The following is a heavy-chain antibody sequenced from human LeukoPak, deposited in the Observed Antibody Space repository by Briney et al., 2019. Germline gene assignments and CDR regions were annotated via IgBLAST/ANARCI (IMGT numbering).Heavy chain of an antibody. CDR1: GFTLSSYE. D-gene: IGHD3-16*01. J-gene: IGHJ6*03. V-gene: IGHV3-23*01. Sequence: PGGSLRLSCTVSGFTLSSYEMTWIRQAPGKGLEWVSSIEYSETSTHYADSVKGRFTISRDNAKNTLYLQMNSLRAEDTAVYYCLGGYYYSYMDVWGKGTTVTISS. CDR3: LGGYYYSYMDV. CDR2: IEYSETST.